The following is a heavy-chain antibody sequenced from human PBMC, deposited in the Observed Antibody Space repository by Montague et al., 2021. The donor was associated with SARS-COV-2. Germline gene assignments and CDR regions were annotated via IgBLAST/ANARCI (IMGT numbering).Heavy chain of an antibody. J-gene: IGHJ4*02. CDR3: ARGPVGVAARLRYYFDQ. CDR2: VNHSGHT. V-gene: IGHV4-34*01. D-gene: IGHD6-6*01. CDR1: GGSLSGDH. Sequence: SETLSLTCAVYGGSLSGDHWCWSCQPPGKGLELMGVVNHSGHTNYNVSLTSRVTMSVDTSKSQFSLKVRSVTAADTAVYYCARGPVGVAARLRYYFDQWGQGTLVTVSS.